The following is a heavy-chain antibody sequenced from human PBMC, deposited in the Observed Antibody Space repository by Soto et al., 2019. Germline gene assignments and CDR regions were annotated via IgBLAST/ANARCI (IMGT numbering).Heavy chain of an antibody. CDR3: VRGKRGPWDFDL. Sequence: QVQLMESGPGLVRPSQTLSLTCTVSGGSINTAGDYWNWTRQRPGGGLEWVGSIHSSGSIYYTPSLKALVQGSADTSKSQFSLRLVSVTASDTAVYYCVRGKRGPWDFDLWGRGTLVAVSS. J-gene: IGHJ2*01. D-gene: IGHD3-10*01. CDR1: GGSINTAGDY. V-gene: IGHV4-31*01. CDR2: IHSSGSI.